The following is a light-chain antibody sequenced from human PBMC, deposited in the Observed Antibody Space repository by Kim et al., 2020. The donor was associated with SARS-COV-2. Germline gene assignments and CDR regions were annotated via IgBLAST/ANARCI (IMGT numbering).Light chain of an antibody. CDR3: SSYTRSTTNYV. CDR2: DVS. J-gene: IGLJ1*01. Sequence: ITISCTGTSSDVGGYSYVSWYQQHPGKAPKLMICDVSNRPSGVSNRFSGSKSGNTASLTISGLQAEDEADYYCSSYTRSTTNYVFGTGTKVTVL. CDR1: SSDVGGYSY. V-gene: IGLV2-14*03.